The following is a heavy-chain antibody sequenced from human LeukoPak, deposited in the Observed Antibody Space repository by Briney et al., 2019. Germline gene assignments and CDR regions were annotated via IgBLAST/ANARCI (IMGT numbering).Heavy chain of an antibody. D-gene: IGHD2-2*02. CDR2: INPNSGGT. CDR3: ARDSVVVVPAAIGWFDP. Sequence: ASVKVSCKASGYTFTGYYMHWVRQAPGQGLEWMGWINPNSGGTSYAQKFQGRVTMTRDTSISTAYMELSRLRSDDTAVYYCARDSVVVVPAAIGWFDPWGQGTLVTVSS. V-gene: IGHV1-2*02. CDR1: GYTFTGYY. J-gene: IGHJ5*02.